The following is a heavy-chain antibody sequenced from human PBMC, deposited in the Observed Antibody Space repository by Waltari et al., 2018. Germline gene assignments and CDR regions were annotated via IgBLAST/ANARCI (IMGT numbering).Heavy chain of an antibody. V-gene: IGHV1-69*04. CDR2: IIPILGIA. CDR1: GGTFSSYA. J-gene: IGHJ4*02. CDR3: ASWMERPGGYYFDY. Sequence: QVQLVQSGAGVKKPGSSVKVSCKASGGTFSSYAISWVRRAPGQGLEWMGGIIPILGIANYAQKFQGRVTITADESTSTAYMELSSLRSEDTAVYYCASWMERPGGYYFDYWGQGTLVTVSS. D-gene: IGHD1-1*01.